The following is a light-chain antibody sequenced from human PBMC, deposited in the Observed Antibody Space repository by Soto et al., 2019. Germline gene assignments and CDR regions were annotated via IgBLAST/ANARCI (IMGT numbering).Light chain of an antibody. CDR1: QSISSW. V-gene: IGKV1-5*01. CDR2: DAS. Sequence: DIQMTQSPSTLSASVGDRVTITCRASQSISSWLAWYQQKPGKAPKLLIYDASSLESGVTSRFSGSGSGTEFTLTISSLKPDDFATYYYQQYNSYPWTFGQGTKVEIK. CDR3: QQYNSYPWT. J-gene: IGKJ1*01.